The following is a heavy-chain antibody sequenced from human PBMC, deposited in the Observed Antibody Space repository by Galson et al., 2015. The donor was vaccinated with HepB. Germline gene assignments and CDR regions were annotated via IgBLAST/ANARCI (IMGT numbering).Heavy chain of an antibody. Sequence: SLRLSCAASGFTFSSYAMHWVRQAPGKGLEYVSAISSNGGSTYYADSVKGRFTISRDNSKNTLYLQMSSLRAEDTAVYYCGSEWGWYEDYYYGMDVWGQGTTVTVSS. CDR1: GFTFSSYA. CDR2: ISSNGGST. J-gene: IGHJ6*02. V-gene: IGHV3-64D*06. CDR3: GSEWGWYEDYYYGMDV. D-gene: IGHD6-19*01.